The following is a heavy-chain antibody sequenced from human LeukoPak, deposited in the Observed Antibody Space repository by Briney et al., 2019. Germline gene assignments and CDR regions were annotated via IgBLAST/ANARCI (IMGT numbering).Heavy chain of an antibody. Sequence: ASVKVSCKASGYTFTSYYMHWVRQAPGQGLEWMGIINPSGGSTSYAQKFQGRVTMTRDTSTSTVYMELSSLRSEDTAVYYCARDGPRTMVPGAFDIWGQGTMVTVSS. J-gene: IGHJ3*02. CDR1: GYTFTSYY. CDR3: ARDGPRTMVPGAFDI. D-gene: IGHD4/OR15-4a*01. V-gene: IGHV1-46*01. CDR2: INPSGGST.